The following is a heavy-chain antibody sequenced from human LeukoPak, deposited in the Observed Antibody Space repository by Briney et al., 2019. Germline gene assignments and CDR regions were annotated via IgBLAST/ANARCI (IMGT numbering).Heavy chain of an antibody. J-gene: IGHJ6*03. CDR3: AGGMVYYYYYMDV. CDR1: GGSISSGSYY. Sequence: SQTLSLTCTVSGGSISSGSYYWGWIRQPAGKGLEWIGRIYTSGSTNYNPSLKSRVTISVATSKNQFSLKLSSVTAADTAVYYCAGGMVYYYYYMDVWGKGTTVTVSS. V-gene: IGHV4-61*02. D-gene: IGHD2-8*01. CDR2: IYTSGST.